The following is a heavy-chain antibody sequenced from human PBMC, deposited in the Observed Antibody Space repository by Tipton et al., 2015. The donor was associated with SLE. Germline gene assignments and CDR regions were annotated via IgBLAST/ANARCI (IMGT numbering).Heavy chain of an antibody. D-gene: IGHD5-18*01. CDR2: ISTYNGNT. J-gene: IGHJ4*02. Sequence: QVQLVQSGVEVKKPGASVSISCKASGYTFTTYGISWVRQAPGQGLEWMGWISTYNGNTNYAQKLQGRVTMTSDTSTSTAYMELRSLRSDDTAIYYCARVRVDTAMGVFDFWGQGTLVTVSS. CDR3: ARVRVDTAMGVFDF. V-gene: IGHV1-18*01. CDR1: GYTFTTYG.